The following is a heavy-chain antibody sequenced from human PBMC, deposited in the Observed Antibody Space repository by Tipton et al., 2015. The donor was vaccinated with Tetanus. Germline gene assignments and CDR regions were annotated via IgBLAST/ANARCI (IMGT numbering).Heavy chain of an antibody. CDR3: ARLGYDILTGYHYDS. V-gene: IGHV4-34*01. Sequence: TLSLTCAVYGGSFSVYYWSWIRQPPGKGLEWIGEINHSGSTNYNPSLKSRVTISVDTSKNQFSLKLSSVTAADTAVYYCARLGYDILTGYHYDSWGQGTLVTVSS. CDR1: GGSFSVYY. CDR2: INHSGST. J-gene: IGHJ4*02. D-gene: IGHD3-9*01.